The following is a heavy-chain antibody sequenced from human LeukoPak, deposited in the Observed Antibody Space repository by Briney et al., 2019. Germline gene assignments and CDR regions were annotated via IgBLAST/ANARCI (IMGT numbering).Heavy chain of an antibody. CDR2: ISSSSSYI. D-gene: IGHD6-19*01. Sequence: GGSLRLSCAASGFTFSSYSMNWVRQAPGKGLEWVSSISSSSSYIYYADSVKGRFTISGDNAKNSLYLQMNSLRAEDTAVYYCARDRGIAVGGGFDYWGQGTLVTVSS. CDR1: GFTFSSYS. J-gene: IGHJ4*02. V-gene: IGHV3-21*01. CDR3: ARDRGIAVGGGFDY.